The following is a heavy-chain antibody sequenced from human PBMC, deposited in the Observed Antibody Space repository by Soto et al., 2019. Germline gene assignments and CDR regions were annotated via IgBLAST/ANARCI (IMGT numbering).Heavy chain of an antibody. D-gene: IGHD1-1*01. V-gene: IGHV4-30-4*01. CDR3: ARSHYVDPDIQLPPNWFDP. CDR2: IYYSGST. J-gene: IGHJ5*02. CDR1: GGSISSGDYY. Sequence: SETLSLTCTVSGGSISSGDYYWSWIRQPPGKGLEWIGYIYYSGSTYYNPSLKSRVTISVDTSKNQFSLKLSSVTAADTAVYYCARSHYVDPDIQLPPNWFDPWGQGTLVTVSS.